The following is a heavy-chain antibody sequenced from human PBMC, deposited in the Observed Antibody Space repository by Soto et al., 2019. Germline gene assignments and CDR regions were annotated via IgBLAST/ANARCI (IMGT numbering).Heavy chain of an antibody. CDR3: ARDPVVVVAATDYYGMDV. J-gene: IGHJ6*02. CDR1: GYTFTSYY. V-gene: IGHV1-46*01. CDR2: INPSGGST. Sequence: QVQLVQSGAEVKNPGASVKVSCKASGYTFTSYYMHWVRQAPGQGLEWMGIINPSGGSTRYAQKLQGRVNMTRDTSTSTVYMELSSLRSEDTAVYYCARDPVVVVAATDYYGMDVWGQGTTVTVSS. D-gene: IGHD2-15*01.